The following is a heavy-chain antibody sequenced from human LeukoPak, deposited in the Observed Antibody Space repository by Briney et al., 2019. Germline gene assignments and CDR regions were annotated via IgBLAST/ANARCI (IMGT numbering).Heavy chain of an antibody. CDR1: GGSISSSSYY. V-gene: IGHV4-39*02. J-gene: IGHJ4*02. D-gene: IGHD1-26*01. CDR3: ARDSLGAGTVGATSGY. CDR2: IYYSGST. Sequence: SETLSLTCTVSGGSISSSSYYWGGIRQPPGKGLEWIGNIYYSGSTYYNPSLESRVTISVDTSKNQFSLKLSSVTAADTAVYYCARDSLGAGTVGATSGYWGQGTLVTVSS.